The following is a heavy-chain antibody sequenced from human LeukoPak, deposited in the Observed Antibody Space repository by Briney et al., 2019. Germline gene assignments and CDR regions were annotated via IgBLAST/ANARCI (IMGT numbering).Heavy chain of an antibody. Sequence: SETLSLTCSVSGGSISDYYWTGIRQPPGKGLEGIGYSGSTTYNPSLKSRGTISVDTSKNQFSLKLTSVTAADTAVYYCASCGLASGSSFDYWGQGTLVTVSS. CDR2: SGST. D-gene: IGHD3-3*01. CDR1: GGSISDYY. CDR3: ASCGLASGSSFDY. V-gene: IGHV4-59*01. J-gene: IGHJ4*02.